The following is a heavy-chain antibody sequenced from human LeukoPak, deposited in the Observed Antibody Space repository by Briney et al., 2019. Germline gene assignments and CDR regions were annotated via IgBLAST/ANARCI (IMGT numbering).Heavy chain of an antibody. V-gene: IGHV4-34*01. CDR1: GGSFSGYY. CDR2: INHSGST. J-gene: IGHJ5*02. CDR3: ARARDDYINNWFDP. D-gene: IGHD5-24*01. Sequence: SETLSLTCAVYGGSFSGYYWSWIRQPPGKGLEWIGEINHSGSTNYNPSLKSRVTISVDTSKKQFSLKLSSVTAADTAVYYCARARDDYINNWFDPWGQGTLVTVSS.